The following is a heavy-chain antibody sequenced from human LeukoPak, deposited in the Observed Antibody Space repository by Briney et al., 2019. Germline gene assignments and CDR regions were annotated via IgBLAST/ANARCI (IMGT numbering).Heavy chain of an antibody. V-gene: IGHV7-4-1*02. D-gene: IGHD3-22*01. CDR1: GYTFTSYA. J-gene: IGHJ3*02. CDR2: INTNTGNP. Sequence: ASVKVSCKASGYTFTSYAMNWVRRAPGQGLEWMGWINTNTGNPTYAQGFTGRFVFSLDTSVSTAYLQISSLKAEDTAVYYCARVLIYYDSSSDAFDIWGQGTMVTVSS. CDR3: ARVLIYYDSSSDAFDI.